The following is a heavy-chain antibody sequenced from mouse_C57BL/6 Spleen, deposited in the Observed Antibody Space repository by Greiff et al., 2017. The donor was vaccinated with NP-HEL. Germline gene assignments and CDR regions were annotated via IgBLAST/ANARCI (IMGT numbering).Heavy chain of an antibody. CDR1: GYTFTDYE. Sequence: QVQLQQSGAELVRPGASVTLSCKASGYTFTDYEMHWVKQTPVHGLEWIGAIDPETGGTAYNQKFKGKAILTADKSSSTAYMELRSPTSEDSAVYYCTRGGYYKFAYWGQGTLVTVSA. CDR3: TRGGYYKFAY. D-gene: IGHD2-3*01. J-gene: IGHJ3*01. CDR2: IDPETGGT. V-gene: IGHV1-15*01.